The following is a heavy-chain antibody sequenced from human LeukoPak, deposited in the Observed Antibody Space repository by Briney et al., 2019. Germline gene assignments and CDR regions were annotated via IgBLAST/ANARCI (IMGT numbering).Heavy chain of an antibody. J-gene: IGHJ3*01. CDR2: IYYGGST. CDR3: ARLLLGPYVKRGGDV. CDR1: GGSVSSGSYY. Sequence: SETLSLTCTVSGGSVSSGSYYWGWIRQPPGKGLEWIGSIYYGGSTYYNPSLKSRVTISVDTSKNQFSLKLSSVTAADSAVYYCARLLLGPYVKRGGDVWGQGTMVTVSS. D-gene: IGHD3-16*01. V-gene: IGHV4-39*01.